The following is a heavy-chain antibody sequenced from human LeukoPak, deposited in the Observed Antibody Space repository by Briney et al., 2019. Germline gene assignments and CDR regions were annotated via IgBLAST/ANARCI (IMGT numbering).Heavy chain of an antibody. V-gene: IGHV3-33*06. CDR1: GFTFSSYG. D-gene: IGHD3-10*01. J-gene: IGHJ6*02. Sequence: GGSLRLSCAASGFTFSSYGMHWVRQAPGKGLEWVAVIWYDGSNKYYADSVKGRFTISRDNSKNTLYLQMNSLRAEDTAVYYCAKALLWFGDFPGDYYYGMDVWGQGTTVTVSS. CDR3: AKALLWFGDFPGDYYYGMDV. CDR2: IWYDGSNK.